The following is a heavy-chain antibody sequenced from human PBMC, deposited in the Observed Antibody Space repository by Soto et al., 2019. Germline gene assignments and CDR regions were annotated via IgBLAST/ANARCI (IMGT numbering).Heavy chain of an antibody. V-gene: IGHV4-34*01. CDR1: GGSLSGYY. J-gene: IGHJ5*02. CDR3: ARHPSNFWFDP. Sequence: SETLSLTCVFHGGSLSGYYWSWIRQSPGKGLEWIGEVNHSGSTNHNPSLKSRVTISVETSKNQFSLKLRSVTAADTAVYYCARHPSNFWFDPWGQGTLVTVSS. CDR2: VNHSGST. D-gene: IGHD4-4*01.